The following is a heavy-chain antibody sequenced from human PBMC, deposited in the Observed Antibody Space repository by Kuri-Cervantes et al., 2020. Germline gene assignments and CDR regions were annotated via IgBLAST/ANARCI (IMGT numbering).Heavy chain of an antibody. CDR3: ASLWTPLNCGGDCYLYWYFDL. Sequence: ASVKVSCKASGYTFTGYYMHWVRQAPGQGLEWMGWMNPNSGNTGYAQKFQGRVTMTRNTSISTAYMELSSLRSEDTAVYYCASLWTPLNCGGDCYLYWYFDLWGRGTLVTVSS. V-gene: IGHV1-8*02. J-gene: IGHJ2*01. CDR2: MNPNSGNT. CDR1: GYTFTGYY. D-gene: IGHD2-21*01.